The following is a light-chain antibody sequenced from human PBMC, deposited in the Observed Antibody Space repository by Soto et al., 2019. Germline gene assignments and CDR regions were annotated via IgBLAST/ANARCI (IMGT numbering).Light chain of an antibody. J-gene: IGLJ2*01. CDR1: SSNIGAGYD. V-gene: IGLV1-40*01. CDR2: GNS. Sequence: QSVLTQPPSVSGAPGQRVTISCTGSSSNIGAGYDVHWYQQLPGTAPKLLIYGNSNRPSGVPDRLSGSKSGTSASLAITGLQAEDEADYYCQSYDSSLSGSKVVFGGGTQLTVL. CDR3: QSYDSSLSGSKVV.